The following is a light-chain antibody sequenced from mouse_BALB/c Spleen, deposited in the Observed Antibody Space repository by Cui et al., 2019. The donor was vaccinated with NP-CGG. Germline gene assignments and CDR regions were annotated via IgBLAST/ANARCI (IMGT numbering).Light chain of an antibody. Sequence: QAVVTQESALTTSPGETVTLTCRSNTGTVTTSNYANWVQEKPDHLFTGLIGGTNNRAPGVPARFSGSLIGDKAALTITGAQTEDEAIYFCALWYSNHWVFGGGTKLIV. CDR1: TGTVTTSNY. V-gene: IGLV1*01. CDR2: GTN. J-gene: IGLJ1*01. CDR3: ALWYSNHWV.